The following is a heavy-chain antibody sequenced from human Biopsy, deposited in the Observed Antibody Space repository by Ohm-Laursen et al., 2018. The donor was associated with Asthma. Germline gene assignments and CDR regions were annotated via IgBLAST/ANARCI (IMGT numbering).Heavy chain of an antibody. D-gene: IGHD6-19*01. J-gene: IGHJ4*02. Sequence: SLRLSCSAFGFTFSNYAMSWVRQAPGKGLEWASSITGSGGFTYYADSVRGRFTISRDFSKNTLHLQMHSLRVEDTAVYYCARGDSSGWSHYYFDYWGQGTLVTVSS. CDR1: GFTFSNYA. CDR2: ITGSGGFT. CDR3: ARGDSSGWSHYYFDY. V-gene: IGHV3-23*01.